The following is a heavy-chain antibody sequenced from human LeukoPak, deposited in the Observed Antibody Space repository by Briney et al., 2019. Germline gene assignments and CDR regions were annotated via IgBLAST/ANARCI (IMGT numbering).Heavy chain of an antibody. Sequence: GASVKVSCKASGYTFTSYYIHWVRQAPGQGLEWMGIINPSGGSTSYVQKFQGRVTMTRDTSTSTVYMELSSLRSEDTAVYYCARDQRGMVAPDYWGQGTPVTVSS. J-gene: IGHJ4*02. CDR2: INPSGGST. V-gene: IGHV1-46*01. CDR1: GYTFTSYY. D-gene: IGHD2-8*01. CDR3: ARDQRGMVAPDY.